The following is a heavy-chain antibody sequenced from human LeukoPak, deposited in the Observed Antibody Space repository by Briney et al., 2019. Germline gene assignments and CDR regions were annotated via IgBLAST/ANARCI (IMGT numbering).Heavy chain of an antibody. CDR1: GGSISSGSYY. V-gene: IGHV4-61*02. CDR3: ARDLGERIAAAGIPPGTNYYYYYYMDV. Sequence: SETLSLTCTVSGGSISSGSYYWSWIRQPAGKGLEWIGRIYTSGSTNYNPSLKSRVTISVDTSKNQFSLKLSSVTAADTAVYYCARDLGERIAAAGIPPGTNYYYYYYMDVWGKGTTVTVSS. D-gene: IGHD6-13*01. CDR2: IYTSGST. J-gene: IGHJ6*03.